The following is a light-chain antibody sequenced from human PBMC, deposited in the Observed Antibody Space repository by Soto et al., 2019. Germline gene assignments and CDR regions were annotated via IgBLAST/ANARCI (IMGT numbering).Light chain of an antibody. J-gene: IGLJ1*01. CDR1: NIGSKS. CDR2: DDS. Sequence: SYELTQPPSVSVAPGQTARITCGGNNIGSKSVHWYQQKPGQAPVLVVYDDSDRPSGVPDRFSGSRSATSASLAITGLQAEDEADYYCQSHDNSLSGFYVFGTGTKVTVL. V-gene: IGLV3-21*02. CDR3: QSHDNSLSGFYV.